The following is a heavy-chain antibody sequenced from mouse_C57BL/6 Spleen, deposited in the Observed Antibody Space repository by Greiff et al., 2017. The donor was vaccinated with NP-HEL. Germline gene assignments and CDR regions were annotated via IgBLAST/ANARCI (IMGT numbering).Heavy chain of an antibody. J-gene: IGHJ2*01. CDR1: GYAFSSSW. D-gene: IGHD2-5*01. V-gene: IGHV1-82*01. CDR2: IYPGDGDT. CDR3: SLYSNYEGY. Sequence: QVQLQQSGPELVKPGASVKISCKASGYAFSSSWMNWVKQRPGKGLEWIGRIYPGDGDTNYNGKFKGKATLTADKASSTASMQLSSLTSEDSAVYFCSLYSNYEGYWGQGTTLTVSS.